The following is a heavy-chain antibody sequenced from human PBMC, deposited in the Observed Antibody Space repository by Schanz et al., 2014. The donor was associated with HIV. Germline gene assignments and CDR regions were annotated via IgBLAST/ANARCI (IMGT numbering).Heavy chain of an antibody. CDR1: GYSFTTYG. D-gene: IGHD6-6*01. V-gene: IGHV1-46*01. J-gene: IGHJ2*01. Sequence: QVQLVQSGVEVKKPGASVKVSCMASGYSFTTYGLSWVRQAPGQGLEWMGIINPSGGSTSYAQKFQGRVTMTRDTSTSPVYMQLSSLRSEDTAVYYCASSETVAARPVWYFDLWGRGTLVTVSS. CDR2: INPSGGST. CDR3: ASSETVAARPVWYFDL.